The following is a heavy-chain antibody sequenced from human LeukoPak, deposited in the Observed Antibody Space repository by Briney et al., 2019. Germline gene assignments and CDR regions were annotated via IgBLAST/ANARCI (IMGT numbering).Heavy chain of an antibody. CDR1: GGSSRNYY. V-gene: IGHV4-59*01. J-gene: IGHJ6*02. Sequence: SETLSLTCTVSGGSSRNYYWSWIRQPPGKGLEWIGYIYNSGTTKYNPSLKSRVTISVATSKNQLSLRLTSVTAADTAVYYCARDSRWDGMDVWGQGTTVTVSS. CDR2: IYNSGTT. D-gene: IGHD4-23*01. CDR3: ARDSRWDGMDV.